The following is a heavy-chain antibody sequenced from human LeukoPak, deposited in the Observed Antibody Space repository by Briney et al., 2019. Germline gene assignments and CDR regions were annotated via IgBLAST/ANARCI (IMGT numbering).Heavy chain of an antibody. CDR2: INHSGST. D-gene: IGHD5-18*01. V-gene: IGHV4-34*01. CDR3: ARDPGYSYGRRYDAFDI. CDR1: GGSFSGYY. Sequence: SETLSLTCAVYGGSFSGYYWSWIRQPPGQGLEWIGEINHSGSTNYNPSLKCRVTISVDTSKNQFSLKLSSVTAAATAVYYCARDPGYSYGRRYDAFDIWGQGTMVTVSS. J-gene: IGHJ3*02.